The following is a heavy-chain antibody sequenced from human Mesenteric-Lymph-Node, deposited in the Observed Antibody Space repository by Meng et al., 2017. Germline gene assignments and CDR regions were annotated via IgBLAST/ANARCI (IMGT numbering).Heavy chain of an antibody. V-gene: IGHV3-23*01. CDR2: ISGSGGST. CDR1: GFTFSSYA. Sequence: GGSLRLSCAASGFTFSSYAMSWVRQAPGKGLEWVSAISGSGGSTYYADSVKGRFTVSRDDAKNTLYLQMNSLGADDTAVYYCARDLAWVLFDYWGQGALVTVSS. D-gene: IGHD3-3*01. J-gene: IGHJ4*02. CDR3: ARDLAWVLFDY.